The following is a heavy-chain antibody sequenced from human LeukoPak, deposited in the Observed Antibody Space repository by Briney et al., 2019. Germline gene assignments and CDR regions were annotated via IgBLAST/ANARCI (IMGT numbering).Heavy chain of an antibody. V-gene: IGHV1-18*01. CDR3: ARYDDFWSGYYYDY. Sequence: ASVKVSCMASGYTFTIYGISWVRQAPGQGLEWMGWISAYNGNTNYAQKLQGRVTMTTDTSTSTAYMELRSLRSDDTAVYYCARYDDFWSGYYYDYWGQGTLVTVSS. CDR2: ISAYNGNT. J-gene: IGHJ4*02. CDR1: GYTFTIYG. D-gene: IGHD3-3*01.